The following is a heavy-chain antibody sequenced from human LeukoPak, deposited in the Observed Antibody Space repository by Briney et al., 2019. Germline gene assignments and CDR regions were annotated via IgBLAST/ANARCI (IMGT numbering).Heavy chain of an antibody. V-gene: IGHV1-2*02. Sequence: ASVKVSCKASGYTFTDYYMHWVRQAPGQGLEWMGWINPNSGGTSYAQKFQGRVTMTRDTSISTAFMDLSRLRSDDTAVYYCARLEPYYYYMDVWGKGTTVTVSS. J-gene: IGHJ6*03. CDR3: ARLEPYYYYMDV. CDR1: GYTFTDYY. CDR2: INPNSGGT.